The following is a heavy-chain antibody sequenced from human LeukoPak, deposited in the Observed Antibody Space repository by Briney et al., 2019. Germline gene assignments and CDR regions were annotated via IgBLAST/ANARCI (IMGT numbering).Heavy chain of an antibody. J-gene: IGHJ4*02. CDR1: GFPFSSYG. D-gene: IGHD7-27*01. CDR3: AKTTQTYWGADY. Sequence: PGGSLRLSCAASGFPFSSYGMHWVRQAPGKGLEWVTSISYDGSNKYFGDSVKGRFTISRDNSKNTLYLQMNNLRAEDTGVYYCAKTTQTYWGADYWGQGTLVTVSS. V-gene: IGHV3-30*18. CDR2: ISYDGSNK.